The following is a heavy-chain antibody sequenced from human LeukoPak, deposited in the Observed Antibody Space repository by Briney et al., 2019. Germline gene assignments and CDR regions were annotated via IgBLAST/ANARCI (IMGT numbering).Heavy chain of an antibody. V-gene: IGHV1-18*01. J-gene: IGHJ4*02. CDR3: ARVRNLAVDYDSSGYYYGLDY. Sequence: ASVKVSCKASGYTFTSYGISWVRQTPGQGLEWMGWISAYNGNTNYAQKLQGRVTMTTDTSTSTAYMELRSLRSDDTAVYYCARVRNLAVDYDSSGYYYGLDYWGQGTLVTISS. CDR1: GYTFTSYG. D-gene: IGHD3-22*01. CDR2: ISAYNGNT.